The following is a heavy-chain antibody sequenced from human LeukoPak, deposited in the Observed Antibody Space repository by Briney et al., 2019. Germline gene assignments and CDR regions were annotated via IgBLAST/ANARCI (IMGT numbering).Heavy chain of an antibody. Sequence: SETLSLTCTVSGGSISSYYWTWIRQPPGKGLGLEWIGYIYYSGGTNYNPSLKSRVTISIDTSKNQVSLKLSSVTAADTAVYYCARLWDSSSSLDYWGQGTLVTVSS. CDR1: GGSISSYY. J-gene: IGHJ4*02. D-gene: IGHD6-6*01. V-gene: IGHV4-59*08. CDR3: ARLWDSSSSLDY. CDR2: IYYSGGT.